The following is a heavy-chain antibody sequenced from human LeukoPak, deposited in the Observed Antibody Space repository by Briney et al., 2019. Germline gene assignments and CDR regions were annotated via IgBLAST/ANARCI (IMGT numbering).Heavy chain of an antibody. CDR1: GFTFSSYS. J-gene: IGHJ4*02. CDR3: ASSAADSSGWHYFDY. Sequence: PGGSLRLSCAASGFTFSSYSMNWVRQAPGKGLEWVSSISSSSSYIYFADSVKGRFTISRDNAKNSLYLQMNSLRAEDTAVYYCASSAADSSGWHYFDYWGQGTLVTVSS. D-gene: IGHD6-19*01. CDR2: ISSSSSYI. V-gene: IGHV3-21*01.